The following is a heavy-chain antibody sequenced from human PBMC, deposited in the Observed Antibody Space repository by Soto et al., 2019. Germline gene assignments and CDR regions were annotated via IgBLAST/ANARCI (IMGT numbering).Heavy chain of an antibody. CDR1: GGSISSGGYS. CDR2: IYHSGST. CDR3: ARGHIVAHRS. V-gene: IGHV4-30-2*01. J-gene: IGHJ5*02. Sequence: QLQLQESGSGLVKPSQTLSLTCAVSGGSISSGGYSWSWMRQPPGKGLEWIGYIYHSGSTYYTPSLNSAFTSWDDRPKTKLSLQPSSLSAADTARYYCARGHIVAHRSWGQGTLVTVSS. D-gene: IGHD5-12*01.